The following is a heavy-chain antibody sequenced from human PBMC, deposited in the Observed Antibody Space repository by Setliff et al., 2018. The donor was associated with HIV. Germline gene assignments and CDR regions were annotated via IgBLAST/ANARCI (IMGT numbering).Heavy chain of an antibody. CDR1: GGSISNYY. Sequence: ASETLSLTCTVSGGSISNYYWNWIRQSPGKGLEWIGYIYYSESADYNYNPSLKSRVTISVDTSKSQFSLNLSSVTAADTAVYYLARGSFIGDYYYFDYWGQGTLVTVSS. CDR2: IYYSESADY. V-gene: IGHV4-59*08. CDR3: ARGSFIGDYYYFDY. J-gene: IGHJ4*02. D-gene: IGHD3-10*01.